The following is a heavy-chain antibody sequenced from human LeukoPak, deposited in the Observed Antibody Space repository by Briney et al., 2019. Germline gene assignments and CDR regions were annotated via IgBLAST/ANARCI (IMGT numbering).Heavy chain of an antibody. CDR1: GFTLSGFW. CDR2: ITEDASNT. V-gene: IGHV3-74*01. J-gene: IGHJ4*02. Sequence: GGSLRLSCAASGFTLSGFWMHWVRQAPGKGLVWVSRITEDASNTTYADSVKGRFTISRDNAKNTLYLQMNSLRAEDTAVYYCARDLAYGVDYWGQGTLVTVSS. D-gene: IGHD4-17*01. CDR3: ARDLAYGVDY.